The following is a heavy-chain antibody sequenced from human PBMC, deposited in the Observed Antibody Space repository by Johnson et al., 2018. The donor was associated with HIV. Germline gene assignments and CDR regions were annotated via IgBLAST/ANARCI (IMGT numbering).Heavy chain of an antibody. CDR2: IYSGGST. CDR1: GFTFSSYG. Sequence: QVQLVESGGGVVRPGGSLRLSCAASGFTFSSYGMHWVRQAPGKGLAWVSVIYSGGSTYSADSSKGRFPISRDNSKNTLYFQMNSLRAEDTAFYYCSRKKLQYYDSSGYYDHAFDVWGQGTMVTVSS. D-gene: IGHD3-22*01. J-gene: IGHJ3*01. V-gene: IGHV3-NL1*01. CDR3: SRKKLQYYDSSGYYDHAFDV.